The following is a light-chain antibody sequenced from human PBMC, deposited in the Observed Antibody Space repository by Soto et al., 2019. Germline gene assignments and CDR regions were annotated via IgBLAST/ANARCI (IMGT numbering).Light chain of an antibody. CDR1: QSISSW. J-gene: IGKJ1*01. V-gene: IGKV1-5*03. CDR2: KAS. CDR3: QQYNSYLWT. Sequence: DIQMTQSPSKLSPSVGDRVNITCRASQSISSWLAWYQQKPGKAPKLLIYKASSLESGVPSRFSGSGSGTEFTLTISSLQPDDFATYYCQQYNSYLWTVGQGNKVDIK.